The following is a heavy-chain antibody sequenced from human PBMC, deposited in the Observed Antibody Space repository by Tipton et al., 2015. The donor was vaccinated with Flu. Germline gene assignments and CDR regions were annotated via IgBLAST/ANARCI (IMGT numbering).Heavy chain of an antibody. CDR3: AGGEGYSSSWGVHAFDY. Sequence: QSGPEVKKPGSSVKVSCKASGGTFSSYAISWVRQAPGQGLEWMGGIIPIFGTANYAQKFQGRVTITADESTSTAYMELSSLRSEDAGVYYCAGGEGYSSSWGVHAFDYWGQGTLVTVSS. D-gene: IGHD6-13*01. CDR2: IIPIFGTA. J-gene: IGHJ4*02. V-gene: IGHV1-69*01. CDR1: GGTFSSYA.